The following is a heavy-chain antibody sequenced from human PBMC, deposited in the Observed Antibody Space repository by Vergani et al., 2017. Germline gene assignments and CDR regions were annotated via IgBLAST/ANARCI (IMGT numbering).Heavy chain of an antibody. Sequence: QVQLVESGGGVVQPGRSLRSSCAASGFTFSSYGMHWVRQAPGKGLEWVAVIWYDGSNKYYADSVKGRFTISRDNSKNTLYLQMNSLRAEDTSVYYCAKERIAVADLDYWGQGTLVTVSS. V-gene: IGHV3-33*06. CDR2: IWYDGSNK. CDR1: GFTFSSYG. CDR3: AKERIAVADLDY. D-gene: IGHD6-19*01. J-gene: IGHJ4*02.